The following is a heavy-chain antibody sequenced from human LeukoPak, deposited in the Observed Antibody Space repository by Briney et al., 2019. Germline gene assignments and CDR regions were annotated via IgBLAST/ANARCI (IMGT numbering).Heavy chain of an antibody. D-gene: IGHD5/OR15-5a*01. J-gene: IGHJ4*02. CDR1: GGTFSSYA. Sequence: ASVKVSCKASGGTFSSYAISWVRQAPGQGLEWMGRIIPILGIANYAQKFQGRVTITADKSTSTAYMELSSLRSEDTAVYYCASSTPSSTESVYWGQGTLVTVSS. V-gene: IGHV1-69*04. CDR2: IIPILGIA. CDR3: ASSTPSSTESVY.